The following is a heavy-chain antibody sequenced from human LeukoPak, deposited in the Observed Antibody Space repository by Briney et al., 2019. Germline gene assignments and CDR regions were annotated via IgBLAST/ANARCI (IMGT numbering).Heavy chain of an antibody. Sequence: SETLSLTCAVYGGSFSGYYWSWIRQPPGKGLEWIGYIYYSGSTNYNPSLKSRVTISVDTSKNQFSLKLSSVTAADTAVYYCARLRADTYYDFWSGYPENWFDPWGQGTLVTVSS. J-gene: IGHJ5*02. D-gene: IGHD3-3*01. CDR2: IYYSGST. CDR1: GGSFSGYY. CDR3: ARLRADTYYDFWSGYPENWFDP. V-gene: IGHV4-59*08.